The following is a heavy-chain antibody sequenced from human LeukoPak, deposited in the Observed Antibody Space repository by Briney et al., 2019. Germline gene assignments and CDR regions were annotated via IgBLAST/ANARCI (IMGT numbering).Heavy chain of an antibody. J-gene: IGHJ4*02. CDR2: ISYDGSNK. CDR3: ARDWTVAGYYFDY. CDR1: GFTFSSYA. Sequence: PGGSLRLSCAASGFTFSSYAMHWVRQAPGKGLEWVAVISYDGSNKYYADSVKGRFTISRDNSKNTLYLQMNSLRPEDTAVYYCARDWTVAGYYFDYWGQGTLVTVSS. D-gene: IGHD6-19*01. V-gene: IGHV3-30-3*01.